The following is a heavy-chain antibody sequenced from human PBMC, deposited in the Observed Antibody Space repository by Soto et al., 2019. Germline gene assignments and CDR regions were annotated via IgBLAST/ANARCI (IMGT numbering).Heavy chain of an antibody. J-gene: IGHJ4*02. CDR2: ITSDTKTI. D-gene: IGHD6-19*01. CDR1: GFKFSIYS. Sequence: EVQLVESGGAVVQPGGSLRLSCVASGFKFSIYSMNWVRQAPGKGLEWSAYITSDTKTIKYADSVKGRFTISRDNAKNSVYLQMNSLSDEDTAVYYCARSVEGHFDYWGQGTVVTVSS. CDR3: ARSVEGHFDY. V-gene: IGHV3-48*02.